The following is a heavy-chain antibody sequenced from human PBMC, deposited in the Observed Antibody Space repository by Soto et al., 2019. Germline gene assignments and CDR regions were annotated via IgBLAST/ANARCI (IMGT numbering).Heavy chain of an antibody. CDR2: IFSSGNT. V-gene: IGHV4-4*07. CDR1: GGSFSSHY. CDR3: VRFGHISDFTSWSFDI. D-gene: IGHD2-21*01. J-gene: IGHJ2*01. Sequence: QVQLQESGPGLVKPSATLSLTCTISGGSFSSHYWSWIRQPAGKGLEWIGRIFSSGNTNYNPSLNRRVRMSMDTAKKQYSLSLTSVTAADTAVYFCVRFGHISDFTSWSFDIWGRGTLVTVSS.